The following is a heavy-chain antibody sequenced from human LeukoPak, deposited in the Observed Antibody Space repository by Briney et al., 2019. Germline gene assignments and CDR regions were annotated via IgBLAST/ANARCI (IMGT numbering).Heavy chain of an antibody. Sequence: GSLRLSCAASGFTFSSYWMHWVRQAPGKGLVWVSRINSDGSSTNYADSVKGRFTISRDNAKNTLYLQINSLRAEDTAVYYCARDISVHYCSGGSCYPFYYYYGLDVWGQGSSVTVSS. J-gene: IGHJ6*02. CDR2: INSDGSST. CDR1: GFTFSSYW. CDR3: ARDISVHYCSGGSCYPFYYYYGLDV. D-gene: IGHD2-15*01. V-gene: IGHV3-74*01.